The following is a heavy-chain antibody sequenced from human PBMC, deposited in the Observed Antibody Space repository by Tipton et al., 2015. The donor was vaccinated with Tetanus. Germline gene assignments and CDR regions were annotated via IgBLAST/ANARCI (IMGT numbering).Heavy chain of an antibody. V-gene: IGHV5-51*01. CDR2: IYPGDSDT. CDR1: GYSFTSYW. D-gene: IGHD6-13*01. J-gene: IGHJ5*02. CDR3: ARHSDEAAAVHNWFDP. Sequence: VQLVQSGAEVKKPGESLKISCKGSGYSFTSYWIGWVRQMPGKGLEWMGIIYPGDSDTRYSPSFQGQVTISADKSTSTAYLQWSSLKASDTAMYYCARHSDEAAAVHNWFDPWGQGTLVTVSS.